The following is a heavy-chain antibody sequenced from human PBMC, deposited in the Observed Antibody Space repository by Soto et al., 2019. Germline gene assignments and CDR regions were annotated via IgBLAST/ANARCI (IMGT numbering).Heavy chain of an antibody. Sequence: QVQLQQWGAGLLKPSETLSLTCAVYGGSFSGYYWSWIRQPPGKGLEWIGEINHSGSTNYNPSLKSRVTISVDTSKNQFSLKLSSVTAADTAVYYCASSRVEQLVRYFDYWGQGTLVTVSS. CDR2: INHSGST. V-gene: IGHV4-34*01. CDR3: ASSRVEQLVRYFDY. J-gene: IGHJ4*02. CDR1: GGSFSGYY. D-gene: IGHD6-6*01.